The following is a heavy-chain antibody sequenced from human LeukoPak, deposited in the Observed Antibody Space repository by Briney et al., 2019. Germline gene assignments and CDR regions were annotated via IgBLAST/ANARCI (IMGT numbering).Heavy chain of an antibody. V-gene: IGHV3-30-3*01. CDR1: GFTFSSYA. CDR2: ISYDGSNK. CDR3: ARVLRNRYSSSWYSGPQDY. Sequence: GGSLRLSCAASGFTFSSYAMHWVRQAPGKGLEWVAVISYDGSNKYYADSVRGRFTISRDNSKNTLYLQMNSLRAEDTAVYYCARVLRNRYSSSWYSGPQDYWGQGTLVTVSS. D-gene: IGHD6-13*01. J-gene: IGHJ4*02.